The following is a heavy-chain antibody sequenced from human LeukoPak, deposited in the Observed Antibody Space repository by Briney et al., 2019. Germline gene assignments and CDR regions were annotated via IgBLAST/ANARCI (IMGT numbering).Heavy chain of an antibody. CDR3: ARDVVSYYDSSGYYLSASDI. D-gene: IGHD3-22*01. Sequence: TGGSLRLSCAASGFTFSSYAMSWVRQAPGKGLEWVSAISDSSGSTYYADSVKGRFTISRDNSKNSLFLQMNTLRAEDTAVYYCARDVVSYYDSSGYYLSASDIWGQGTMVTVSS. CDR2: ISDSSGST. J-gene: IGHJ3*02. CDR1: GFTFSSYA. V-gene: IGHV3-23*01.